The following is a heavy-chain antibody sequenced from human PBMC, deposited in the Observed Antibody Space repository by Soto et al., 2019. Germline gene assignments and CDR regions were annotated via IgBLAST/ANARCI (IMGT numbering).Heavy chain of an antibody. V-gene: IGHV4-59*01. D-gene: IGHD3-16*01. CDR3: ARGSLVYDS. CDR2: IYYKGDT. J-gene: IGHJ4*02. CDR1: GDSLNNNC. Sequence: QVQLQESGPRLVKPSETLLLTCSVSGDSLNNNCWTWIRQAPGTAPELVGYIYYKGDTRYNPSLESRVTISLDTPKNQFSLQLRSVTGADPAVYFCARGSLVYDSWGQGILVTVSS.